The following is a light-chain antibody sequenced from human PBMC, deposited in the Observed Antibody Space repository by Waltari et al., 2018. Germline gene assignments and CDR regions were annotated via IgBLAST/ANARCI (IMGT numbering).Light chain of an antibody. CDR3: QQYDYRPWT. J-gene: IGKJ1*01. V-gene: IGKV3D-15*01. CDR2: GTS. Sequence: CRARQSLRSTVAWFQQKPGQPPRLLIFGTSTRATGVPARFSGSGSGTEFSLTISSLQPEDFATYYCQQYDYRPWTFGQGTRVEAK. CDR1: QSLRST.